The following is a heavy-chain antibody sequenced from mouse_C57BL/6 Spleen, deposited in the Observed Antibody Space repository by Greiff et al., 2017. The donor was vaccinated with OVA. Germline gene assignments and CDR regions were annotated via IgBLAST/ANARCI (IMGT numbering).Heavy chain of an antibody. Sequence: QVHVKQPGAELVKPGASVKMSCKASGYTFTSYWITWVKQRPGQGLEWIGDIYPGSGSTNYNEKFKSKATLTVDTSSSTAYMQLSSLTAEDSAVYYWASGHYGSSPLYYAMDYWGQGTSVTVSS. J-gene: IGHJ4*01. V-gene: IGHV1-55*01. CDR1: GYTFTSYW. D-gene: IGHD1-1*01. CDR3: ASGHYGSSPLYYAMDY. CDR2: IYPGSGST.